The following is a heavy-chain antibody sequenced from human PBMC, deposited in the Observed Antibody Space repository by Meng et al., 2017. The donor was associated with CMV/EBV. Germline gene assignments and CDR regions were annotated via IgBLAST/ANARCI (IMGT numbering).Heavy chain of an antibody. J-gene: IGHJ4*02. CDR2: IYTGGSA. CDR1: GFTVRNNF. Sequence: PGGSLRLSCEASGFTVRNNFMSWVRQAPGKGLEYVSTIYTGGSASYADSLEGRFTISRDISKNTVFLQMNSLRADDTALYYCVRDVRDWGQGTLVTVSS. V-gene: IGHV3-66*02. CDR3: VRDVRD.